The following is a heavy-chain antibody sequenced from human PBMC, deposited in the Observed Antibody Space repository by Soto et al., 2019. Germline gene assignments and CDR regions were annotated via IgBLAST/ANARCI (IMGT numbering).Heavy chain of an antibody. V-gene: IGHV1-2*04. CDR1: GYTFTGYY. CDR3: ARGYCSGGSCSYDAFDI. Sequence: ASVKVSCKASGYTFTGYYMHWVRQAPGQGLEWMGWINPNSGGTNYAQKFQGWVTMTGDTSISTAYMELSRLRSDDTAVYYCARGYCSGGSCSYDAFDIWGQGTMVTVSS. CDR2: INPNSGGT. D-gene: IGHD2-15*01. J-gene: IGHJ3*02.